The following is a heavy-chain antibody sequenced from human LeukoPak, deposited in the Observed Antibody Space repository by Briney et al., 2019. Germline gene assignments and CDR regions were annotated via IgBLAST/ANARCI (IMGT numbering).Heavy chain of an antibody. D-gene: IGHD2-21*02. CDR1: GFTFDDYA. J-gene: IGHJ4*02. CDR3: AAAYCGGDCHHALDY. Sequence: PGRSLRLSCAASGFTFDDYAMHWVRQAPGKGLEWVSGISWNSGSIGYADSVKGRFTISRDNAKNSLYLQMNSLRAEDTALYYCAAAYCGGDCHHALDYWGQGTLVTVSS. CDR2: ISWNSGSI. V-gene: IGHV3-9*01.